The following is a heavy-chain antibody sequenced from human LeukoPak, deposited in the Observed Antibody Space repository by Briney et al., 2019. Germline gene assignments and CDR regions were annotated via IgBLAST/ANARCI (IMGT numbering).Heavy chain of an antibody. J-gene: IGHJ6*03. CDR1: GGTFSSYA. V-gene: IGHV1-69*13. CDR3: ARAYGDYVGRYYYMDV. D-gene: IGHD4-17*01. Sequence: SVKVPCKASGGTFSSYAISWVRQAPGQGLEWMGGIIPIFGTANYAQKFQGRVTITADESTSTAYMELSSLRSEDTAVYYCARAYGDYVGRYYYMDVWGKGTTVTISS. CDR2: IIPIFGTA.